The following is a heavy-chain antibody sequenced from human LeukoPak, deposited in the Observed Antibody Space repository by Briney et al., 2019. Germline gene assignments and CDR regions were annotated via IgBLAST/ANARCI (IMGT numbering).Heavy chain of an antibody. CDR3: AKDRGYSHGFDY. J-gene: IGHJ4*02. CDR1: GFTFSSYG. V-gene: IGHV3-30*18. D-gene: IGHD5-18*01. Sequence: GGSLRLSCAASGFTFSSYGMHWVRQAPGKGLEWVAAISYDGRNKEYVDSVKGRFTISRDNSKNTVYLQMDSLRAEDTAVYNCAKDRGYSHGFDYWGQGTLVTVSS. CDR2: ISYDGRNK.